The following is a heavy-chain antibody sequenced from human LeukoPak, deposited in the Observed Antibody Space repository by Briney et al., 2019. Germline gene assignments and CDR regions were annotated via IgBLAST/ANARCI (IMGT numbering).Heavy chain of an antibody. CDR1: GYTFIRYY. J-gene: IGHJ4*02. D-gene: IGHD3-3*01. CDR2: INPSGSST. Sequence: ASVKVSCKASGYTFIRYYMHWVRQAPGQRLEWMGRINPSGSSTSYAQKFQGRVTMTRDTSTSTLYMELSSLGSEDTAVYYCARAHTSAPGTLFDYWGQGTLVTVSS. CDR3: ARAHTSAPGTLFDY. V-gene: IGHV1-46*01.